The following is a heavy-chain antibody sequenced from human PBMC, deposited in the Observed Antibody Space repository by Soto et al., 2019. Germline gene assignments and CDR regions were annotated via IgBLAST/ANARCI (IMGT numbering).Heavy chain of an antibody. J-gene: IGHJ4*02. D-gene: IGHD6-6*01. V-gene: IGHV4-59*08. Sequence: SETLSLTCTVSGGSISSYYWSWIRQPPGKGLEWIGYIYYSGSTNYNPSLKSRVTISVDTSKNQFSLKLSSVTAADTAVYYCARHSVLGSSPVYWGQGTLVTVSS. CDR3: ARHSVLGSSPVY. CDR1: GGSISSYY. CDR2: IYYSGST.